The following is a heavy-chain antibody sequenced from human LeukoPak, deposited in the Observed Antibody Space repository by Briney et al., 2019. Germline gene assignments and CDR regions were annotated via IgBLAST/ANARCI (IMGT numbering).Heavy chain of an antibody. CDR1: GYTFTGYY. Sequence: ASVKVSCKASGYTFTGYYMHWVRQAPGQGLEWMGWINPNSGGTNYAQKFQGRVTMTRDTSISTAYMELSRLRSDDTAVYYCARDPPYCTNGVCSAFDYWGQGTLVTVSP. CDR3: ARDPPYCTNGVCSAFDY. D-gene: IGHD2-8*01. J-gene: IGHJ4*02. CDR2: INPNSGGT. V-gene: IGHV1-2*02.